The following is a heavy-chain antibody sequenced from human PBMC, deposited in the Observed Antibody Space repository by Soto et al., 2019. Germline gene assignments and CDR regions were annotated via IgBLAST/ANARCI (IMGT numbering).Heavy chain of an antibody. CDR2: ISDNSSVI. J-gene: IGHJ4*02. D-gene: IGHD2-8*01. Sequence: GGSLRLSCAASGFTFSTYSINWVRQAPGKGLEWISYISDNSSVIYYADAVRGRFTISRDNAKNSLYLQMNSLRDEDTAVYYCARDRDAYCSKGICSGPYFDYWGQGTLVTVSS. CDR3: ARDRDAYCSKGICSGPYFDY. V-gene: IGHV3-48*02. CDR1: GFTFSTYS.